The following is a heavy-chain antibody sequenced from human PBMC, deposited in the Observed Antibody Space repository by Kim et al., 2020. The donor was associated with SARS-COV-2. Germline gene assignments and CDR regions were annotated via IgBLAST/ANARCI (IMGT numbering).Heavy chain of an antibody. CDR2: ISHSGST. V-gene: IGHV4-34*01. CDR1: GGSFSGYY. Sequence: SETLSLTCAVYGGSFSGYYWSWIRQPPGKGLEWIGEISHSGSTNYNPSLKSRVTISVDTSKNQFSLKLSSVTAADTAVYYCARSVVLPAGTYYYYYGMD. D-gene: IGHD2-2*01. J-gene: IGHJ6*01. CDR3: ARSVVLPAGTYYYYYGMD.